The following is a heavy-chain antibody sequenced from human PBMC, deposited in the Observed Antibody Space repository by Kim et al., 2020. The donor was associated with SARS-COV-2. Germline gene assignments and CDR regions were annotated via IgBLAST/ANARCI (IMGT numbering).Heavy chain of an antibody. V-gene: IGHV4-34*01. Sequence: SETLSLTCAVYGGSFSGYYWRWLRQPPGKGLEWIGEINHSGSTNYNPSLKSRVTISVDTSKNQFSLKLSSVTAADMAVYYCARLYYGDYWGTGYYYGMDVWGQGTTVTVSS. D-gene: IGHD4-17*01. CDR1: GGSFSGYY. CDR2: INHSGST. CDR3: ARLYYGDYWGTGYYYGMDV. J-gene: IGHJ6*02.